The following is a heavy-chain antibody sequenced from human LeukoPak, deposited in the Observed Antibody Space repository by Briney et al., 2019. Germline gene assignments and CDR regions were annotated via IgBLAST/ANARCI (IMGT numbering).Heavy chain of an antibody. J-gene: IGHJ4*02. D-gene: IGHD6-13*01. Sequence: GASVKVSCKASGGTFSSYVISWVRQAPGQGLEWMGRIIPILGIANYAQKFQGRVTITADKSTSTAYMELSSLRSEDTAVYYCARLAAAGTDSFDYWGQGTLVTVSS. CDR2: IIPILGIA. CDR3: ARLAAAGTDSFDY. V-gene: IGHV1-69*04. CDR1: GGTFSSYV.